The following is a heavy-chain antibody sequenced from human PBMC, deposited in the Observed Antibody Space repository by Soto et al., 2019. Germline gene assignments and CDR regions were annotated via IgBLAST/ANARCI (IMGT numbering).Heavy chain of an antibody. Sequence: PSEMLSLSCTVSGGSISSGGYYWSWIRQHPGKGLEWIGYIYYSGSTYYNPSLKGRVTISVDTSKNQFYLRLSSLTAADTAGDYCAREGGSYPCGMDVWGGGIAITVSS. V-gene: IGHV4-31*03. CDR1: GGSISSGGYY. CDR3: AREGGSYPCGMDV. J-gene: IGHJ6*01. CDR2: IYYSGST. D-gene: IGHD1-26*01.